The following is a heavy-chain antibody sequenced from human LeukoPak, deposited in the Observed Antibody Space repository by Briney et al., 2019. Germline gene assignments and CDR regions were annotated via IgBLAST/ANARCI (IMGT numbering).Heavy chain of an antibody. V-gene: IGHV3-33*01. D-gene: IGHD3-16*01. CDR3: AREALRLAAGSPLDY. Sequence: GGSLRLSRAASGFTFSSYGMHWVRQAPGKGLEWVAVIWYDGSNKYYADSVKGRFTISRDNSKNTLYLQMNSLRAEDTAVYYCAREALRLAAGSPLDYWGQGTLVTVSS. CDR2: IWYDGSNK. CDR1: GFTFSSYG. J-gene: IGHJ4*02.